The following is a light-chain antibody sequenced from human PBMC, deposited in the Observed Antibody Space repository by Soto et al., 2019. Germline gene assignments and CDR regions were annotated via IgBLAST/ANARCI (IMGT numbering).Light chain of an antibody. J-gene: IGKJ5*01. CDR3: QQRSDWPIT. CDR1: QYINTR. Sequence: EIVLTQSPATLSSFPGDRVTLSCRASQYINTRLAWYQHRPGQAPRLLIYQTSLRAAGIPARFSASGSGTDFTLTISDVQPDDFAVYYCQQRSDWPITFGQGTRLEIK. CDR2: QTS. V-gene: IGKV3-11*01.